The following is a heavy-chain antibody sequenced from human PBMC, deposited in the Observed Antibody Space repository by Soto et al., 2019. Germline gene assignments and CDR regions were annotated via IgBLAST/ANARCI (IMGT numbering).Heavy chain of an antibody. J-gene: IGHJ1*01. CDR3: AREYSSGWSKH. V-gene: IGHV1-8*01. CDR2: MNPNSGNT. Sequence: QVQLVQSGAEVKKPGASVKVSCKASGYTFTSYDINWVRQATGQGLEWMGWMNPNSGNTGYTQKFKGRATLPRNTSISTAYIELSSLRSEDTAVYYCAREYSSGWSKHWGQGTLVTVSS. CDR1: GYTFTSYD. D-gene: IGHD6-19*01.